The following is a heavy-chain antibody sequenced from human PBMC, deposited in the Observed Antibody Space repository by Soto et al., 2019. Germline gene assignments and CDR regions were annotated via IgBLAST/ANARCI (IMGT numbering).Heavy chain of an antibody. Sequence: EVQLLESGGGLVQPGGSLRLSCAASGFTFSSYAMSWVRQAPGKGLEWVSAISGSGGSTYYADSVKGRFTISRDNSKHTLYLQMNSLSAADTAVYYCAKDLCSGGSCYSDYWGQGTLVTVSS. J-gene: IGHJ4*02. CDR2: ISGSGGST. V-gene: IGHV3-23*01. CDR1: GFTFSSYA. CDR3: AKDLCSGGSCYSDY. D-gene: IGHD2-15*01.